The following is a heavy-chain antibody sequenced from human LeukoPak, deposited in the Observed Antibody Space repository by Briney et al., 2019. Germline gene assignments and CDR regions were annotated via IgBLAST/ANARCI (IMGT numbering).Heavy chain of an antibody. CDR3: ASNLGATGDY. Sequence: GGSVRLSCAASGFTFSSYGMHWVRQAPGKGLEWVAFIRYDGSNKYYADSVKGRFTISRDNSKNTLYLQMNSLRAEDTAVYYCASNLGATGDYWGQGTLVTVSS. CDR1: GFTFSSYG. J-gene: IGHJ4*02. V-gene: IGHV3-30*02. CDR2: IRYDGSNK. D-gene: IGHD1-26*01.